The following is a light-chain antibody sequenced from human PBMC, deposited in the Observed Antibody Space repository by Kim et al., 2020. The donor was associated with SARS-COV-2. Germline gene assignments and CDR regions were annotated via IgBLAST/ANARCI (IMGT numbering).Light chain of an antibody. CDR1: QSVSSNY. Sequence: SPGERATLSGRASQSVSSNYLAWYQQKPGQTPRLFIYGASNRATGIPDRFSGSGSGTDFTLTISRLEPEDFAVYYCQQYGGSPMHTFGQGTTLEI. CDR2: GAS. CDR3: QQYGGSPMHT. V-gene: IGKV3-20*01. J-gene: IGKJ2*01.